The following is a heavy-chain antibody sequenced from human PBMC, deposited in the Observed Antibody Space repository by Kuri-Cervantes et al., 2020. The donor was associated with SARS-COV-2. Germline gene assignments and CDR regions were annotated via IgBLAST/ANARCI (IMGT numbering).Heavy chain of an antibody. J-gene: IGHJ6*03. V-gene: IGHV1-24*01. CDR1: GYTLTELS. Sequence: ASVKVSCKVSGYTLTELSMHWVRQAPGKGLEWMGGFDPEDGETIYAQKFQGRVTMTEDTSTDTAYMELSSLRSEDTAVYYCASYGFDLNYYYYYYMDVWGKGTTVTVSS. CDR3: ASYGFDLNYYYYYYMDV. CDR2: FDPEDGET. D-gene: IGHD3-10*01.